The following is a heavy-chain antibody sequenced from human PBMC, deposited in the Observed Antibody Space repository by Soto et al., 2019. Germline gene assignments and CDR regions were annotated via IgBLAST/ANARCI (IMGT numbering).Heavy chain of an antibody. Sequence: GGSLRLSCAASGFTFSSYGIHWVRQAPGKGLEWVAVISHDGSKTNYAESVKGRITISRDNSKDTVYLKMNSLKAEDTAVYYCAREGVAPYYYYGMDVWGQGT. V-gene: IGHV3-30*03. CDR1: GFTFSSYG. CDR2: ISHDGSKT. J-gene: IGHJ6*02. CDR3: AREGVAPYYYYGMDV. D-gene: IGHD5-12*01.